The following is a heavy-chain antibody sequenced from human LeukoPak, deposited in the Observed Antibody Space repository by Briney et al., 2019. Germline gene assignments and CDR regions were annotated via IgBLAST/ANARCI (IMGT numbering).Heavy chain of an antibody. V-gene: IGHV4-59*12. CDR3: ARDLDIVVVPAAISGWFDP. J-gene: IGHJ5*02. CDR2: IYYSGST. CDR1: GGSISSYY. D-gene: IGHD2-2*03. Sequence: SETLSLTCTVSGGSISSYYWSWIRQPPGKGLEWIGYIYYSGSTNYNPSLKSRVTISVDTSKNQFSLKLSSVTAADTAVYYCARDLDIVVVPAAISGWFDPWGQGTLVTVSS.